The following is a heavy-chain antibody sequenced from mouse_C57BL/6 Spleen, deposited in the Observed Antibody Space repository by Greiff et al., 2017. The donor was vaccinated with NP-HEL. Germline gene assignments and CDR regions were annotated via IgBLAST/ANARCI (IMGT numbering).Heavy chain of an antibody. CDR3: ASPSTMITTRAMDY. V-gene: IGHV14-2*01. CDR1: GFNIKDYY. J-gene: IGHJ4*01. CDR2: IDPEDGET. D-gene: IGHD2-4*01. Sequence: EVKLQESGAELVKPGASVKLSCTASGFNIKDYYMHWVKQRTEQGLEWIGRIDPEDGETKYAPKFQGKATITADTSSNTAYLQLSSLTSEDTAVYYCASPSTMITTRAMDYWGQGTSVTVSS.